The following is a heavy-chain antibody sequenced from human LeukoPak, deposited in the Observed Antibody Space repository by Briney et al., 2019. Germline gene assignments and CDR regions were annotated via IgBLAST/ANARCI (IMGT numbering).Heavy chain of an antibody. D-gene: IGHD3-10*01. CDR1: GGSISSSSYY. CDR3: EVRGVVDY. J-gene: IGHJ4*02. Sequence: SETLSLTCTDSGGSISSSSYYWGWIRQPPGKGLEWIGSIYYSGSTYYNPSLKSRVTISVDTSKNQFSLKLSSVTAADTAVYYCEVRGVVDYWGQGTLVTVSS. CDR2: IYYSGST. V-gene: IGHV4-39*01.